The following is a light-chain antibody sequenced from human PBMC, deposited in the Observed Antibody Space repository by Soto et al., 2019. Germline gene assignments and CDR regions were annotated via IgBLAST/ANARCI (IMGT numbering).Light chain of an antibody. CDR1: QSVSSN. CDR2: GAS. Sequence: EIVMTQSPATLSVSPGERATLSCRASQSVSSNLAWYQQKPGQAPRLLIYGASTRATGIPARFSGSGSGTEFTLTISSLQSEDFAVYYCQQYNNWPRVTFGTGTKVDIK. V-gene: IGKV3-15*01. J-gene: IGKJ3*01. CDR3: QQYNNWPRVT.